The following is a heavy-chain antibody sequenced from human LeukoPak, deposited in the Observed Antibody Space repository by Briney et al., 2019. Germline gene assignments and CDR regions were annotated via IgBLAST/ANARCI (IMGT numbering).Heavy chain of an antibody. V-gene: IGHV4-59*01. CDR3: ARDDYGGNSRFGY. Sequence: SETLSLTCTVSGGSISSYYWSRIRQPPGKGLEWIGYIYYSGSTNYNPSLKSRVTISVDTSKNQFSLKLSSVTAADTAVYYCARDDYGGNSRFGYWGQGTLVTVSS. CDR1: GGSISSYY. CDR2: IYYSGST. J-gene: IGHJ4*02. D-gene: IGHD4-23*01.